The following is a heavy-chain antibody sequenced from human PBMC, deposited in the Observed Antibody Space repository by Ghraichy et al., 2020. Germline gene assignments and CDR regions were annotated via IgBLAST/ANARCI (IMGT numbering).Heavy chain of an antibody. CDR1: GGSISSYY. Sequence: SETLSLTCTVSGGSISSYYWSWIRQPPGKGLEWIGYIYYSGSTNYNPSLKSRVTISVDTSKNQFSLKLSSVTAADTAVYYCARDGRYDFWCGHDPSWFDPWGQGPLVTVSS. CDR2: IYYSGST. J-gene: IGHJ5*02. D-gene: IGHD3-3*01. CDR3: ARDGRYDFWCGHDPSWFDP. V-gene: IGHV4-59*01.